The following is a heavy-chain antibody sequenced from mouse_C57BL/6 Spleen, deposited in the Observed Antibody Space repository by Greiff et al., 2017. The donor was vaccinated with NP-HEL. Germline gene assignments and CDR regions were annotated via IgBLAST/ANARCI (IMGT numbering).Heavy chain of an antibody. CDR2: IFPGSGST. CDR3: ARDYGSSLGYFDV. CDR1: GYTFTDYY. D-gene: IGHD1-1*01. Sequence: VQRVESGPELVKPGASVKISCKASGYTFTDYYINWVKQRPGQGLEWIGWIFPGSGSTYYNEKFKGKATLTVDKSSSTAYMLLSSLTSEDSAVYFCARDYGSSLGYFDVWGTGTTVTVSS. V-gene: IGHV1-75*01. J-gene: IGHJ1*03.